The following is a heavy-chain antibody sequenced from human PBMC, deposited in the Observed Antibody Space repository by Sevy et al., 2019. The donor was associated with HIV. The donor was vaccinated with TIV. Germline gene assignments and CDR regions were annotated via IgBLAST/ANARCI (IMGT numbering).Heavy chain of an antibody. CDR3: AREDIVLGEDNYYGIDV. Sequence: GGSLRLSCAASGFSVSSNYMSWVRQAPGKGPEWVSVIHSGGKISYADSVQGRFTISRDNSKNTLYLQMNSLRAEDTAVYYCAREDIVLGEDNYYGIDVWGQGTTVPVSS. J-gene: IGHJ6*02. CDR1: GFSVSSNY. D-gene: IGHD2-15*01. V-gene: IGHV3-53*01. CDR2: IHSGGKI.